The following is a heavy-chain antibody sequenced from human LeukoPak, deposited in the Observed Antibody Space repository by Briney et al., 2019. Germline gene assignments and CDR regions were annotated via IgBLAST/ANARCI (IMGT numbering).Heavy chain of an antibody. D-gene: IGHD6-6*01. V-gene: IGHV1-18*01. CDR2: ITAGNGNT. J-gene: IGHJ4*02. CDR1: GYNFNSYG. Sequence: ASVKVSCKASGYNFNSYGIGWVRQAPRQGLEWMGWITAGNGNTNYAQKVQGRVTITADKSTSTAYMELSSLRSEDTAVYYCAAWGAARDWGQGTLVTVSS. CDR3: AAWGAARD.